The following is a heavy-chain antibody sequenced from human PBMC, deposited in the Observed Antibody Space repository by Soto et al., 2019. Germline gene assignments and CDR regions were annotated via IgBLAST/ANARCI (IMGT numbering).Heavy chain of an antibody. Sequence: GGSLRLSCAASGFTFSNAWMNWVRQAPGKGLEWVGRIKSKTDGGTTDYAAPVKGRFTISRDDSKNTLYLQMNSLKTEDTAVYYCTTAADYYDSSGYYAWYFDYWGQGTLVTVSS. CDR1: GFTFSNAW. V-gene: IGHV3-15*07. CDR2: IKSKTDGGTT. J-gene: IGHJ4*02. CDR3: TTAADYYDSSGYYAWYFDY. D-gene: IGHD3-22*01.